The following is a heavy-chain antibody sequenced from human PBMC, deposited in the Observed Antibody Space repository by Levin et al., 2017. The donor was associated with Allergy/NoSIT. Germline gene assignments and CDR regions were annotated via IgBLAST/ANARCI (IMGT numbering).Heavy chain of an antibody. CDR3: ALGSNTAMVDY. Sequence: GGSLRLSCAASGFTFSSYSMNWVRQAPGKGLEWVSYISSSSSTIYYADSVKGRFTISRDNAKNSLYLQMNSLRAEDPAVYYCALGSNTAMVDYWGQGTLVTVSS. J-gene: IGHJ4*02. CDR2: ISSSSSTI. V-gene: IGHV3-48*01. D-gene: IGHD5-18*01. CDR1: GFTFSSYS.